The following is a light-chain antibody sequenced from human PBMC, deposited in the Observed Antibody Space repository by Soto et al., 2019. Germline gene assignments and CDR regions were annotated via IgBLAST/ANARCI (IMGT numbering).Light chain of an antibody. CDR2: SND. CDR1: SSNIRTHP. V-gene: IGLV1-44*01. CDR3: AGWDDSLNGWV. Sequence: QSVLTQPPSTSGTPGQRVTISCSGTSSNIRTHPVNWFQQLPGTAPKLLIYSNDQRSSGVPDRFSGSKSGTSASLAINGLQSDDEADYYCAGWDDSLNGWVFGGGTKLTVL. J-gene: IGLJ3*02.